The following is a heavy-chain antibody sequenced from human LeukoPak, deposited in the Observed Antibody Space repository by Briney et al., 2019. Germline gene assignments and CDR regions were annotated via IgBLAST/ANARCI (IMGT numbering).Heavy chain of an antibody. Sequence: GRSLRLSCTASGXTFSRYGLHWVRQAPGKGLEWVSGINWNGDSTDYADSVKGRFTISRDNAKNSLYLQMNSLRAEDTALYYCARDLRVVITGSFDSWGQGTLVTVSS. D-gene: IGHD3-22*01. J-gene: IGHJ4*02. V-gene: IGHV3-20*04. CDR2: INWNGDST. CDR1: GXTFSRYG. CDR3: ARDLRVVITGSFDS.